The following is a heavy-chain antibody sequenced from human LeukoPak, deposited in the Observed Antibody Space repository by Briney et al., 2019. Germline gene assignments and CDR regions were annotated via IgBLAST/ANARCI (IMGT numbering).Heavy chain of an antibody. CDR1: GGSISGSGYF. CDR2: IYYSGST. J-gene: IGHJ4*02. V-gene: IGHV4-31*03. CDR3: ARAIYGLGSPNGYYFDY. Sequence: PSQTLSLTCNVSGGSISGSGYFWSWIRQHPGRGLEWIGYIYYSGSTYYSPSLKSRLILSVDTSKNQFSLKLTSVTAADTAVYYCARAIYGLGSPNGYYFDYWGQGTLVTVSS. D-gene: IGHD3-10*01.